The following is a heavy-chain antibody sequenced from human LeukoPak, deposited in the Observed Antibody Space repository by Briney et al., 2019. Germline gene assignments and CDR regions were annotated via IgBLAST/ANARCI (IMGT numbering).Heavy chain of an antibody. Sequence: GRSLRLSCAASGFTFSSYGMHWVRQAPGKGLEWVAVISYDGSNKYHADSVKGRFTISRDNSKNTLYLQMNSLRAEDTAVYYCAKERYGDYGGLWIDYWGQGTLVTVSS. CDR2: ISYDGSNK. CDR3: AKERYGDYGGLWIDY. J-gene: IGHJ4*02. V-gene: IGHV3-30*18. CDR1: GFTFSSYG. D-gene: IGHD4-17*01.